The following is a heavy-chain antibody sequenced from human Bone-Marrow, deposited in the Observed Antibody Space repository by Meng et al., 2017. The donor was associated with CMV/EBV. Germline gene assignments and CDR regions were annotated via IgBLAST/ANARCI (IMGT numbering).Heavy chain of an antibody. CDR1: GFTFDDYG. D-gene: IGHD2-2*01. V-gene: IGHV3-20*04. CDR3: ARDTKQEYCSSTSCYKDDGMDV. Sequence: GESLKISCAASGFTFDDYGMSWVRQAPGKGLEWVSGINWNGGSTGYADSVKGRFTISRDNAKNSLYLQMNSLRAEDTALYYCARDTKQEYCSSTSCYKDDGMDVWGQGTTVTVSS. CDR2: INWNGGST. J-gene: IGHJ6*02.